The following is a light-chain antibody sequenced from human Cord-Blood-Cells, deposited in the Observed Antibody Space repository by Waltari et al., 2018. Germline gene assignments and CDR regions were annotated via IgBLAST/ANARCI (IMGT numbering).Light chain of an antibody. Sequence: DIQMTQSPSTLSASVGDRVTITCRASQSISSWLAWYQQKPGKAPKLLIYDASSLESGAPSRFSGSGSGTEFTLTISSLQPDDFATYYYQQYNSFGQGTKLEIK. V-gene: IGKV1-5*01. CDR1: QSISSW. CDR3: QQYNS. CDR2: DAS. J-gene: IGKJ2*01.